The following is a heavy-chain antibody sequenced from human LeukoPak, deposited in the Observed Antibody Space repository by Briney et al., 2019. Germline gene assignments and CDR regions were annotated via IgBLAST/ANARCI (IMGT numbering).Heavy chain of an antibody. V-gene: IGHV3-30*02. D-gene: IGHD5-12*01. Sequence: PGGSLRLSCAASGFTFSSYGMHWVRQAPGKGLEWVAFIRYDGSNKYYADSVKGRFTISRDNAKNSLYLQMNSLRAEDTAVYYCARDLVATIFYFDYWGQGTLVTVSS. CDR2: IRYDGSNK. J-gene: IGHJ4*02. CDR1: GFTFSSYG. CDR3: ARDLVATIFYFDY.